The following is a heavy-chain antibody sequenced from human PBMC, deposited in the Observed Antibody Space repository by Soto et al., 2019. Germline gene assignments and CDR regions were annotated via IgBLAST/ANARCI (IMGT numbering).Heavy chain of an antibody. CDR3: ARQRGYSYGSLLPYYYGMDV. J-gene: IGHJ6*02. V-gene: IGHV3-13*01. CDR1: GFTFSSYD. CDR2: IGTAGDT. D-gene: IGHD5-18*01. Sequence: GGSLRLSCAASGFTFSSYDMHWVRQATGKGLEWVSAIGTAGDTYYPGSVKGRLTISRENAKNSLYLQMNSLRAEDTAVYYCARQRGYSYGSLLPYYYGMDVWGQGTTVTVSS.